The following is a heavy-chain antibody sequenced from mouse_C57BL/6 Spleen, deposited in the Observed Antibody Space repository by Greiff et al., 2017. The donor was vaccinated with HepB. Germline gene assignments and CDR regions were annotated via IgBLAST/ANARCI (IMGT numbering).Heavy chain of an antibody. CDR3: ASNYAMDY. CDR1: GYTFTSYW. J-gene: IGHJ4*01. CDR2: IDPSDSYT. Sequence: QVQLQQPGAELVKPGASVKLSCKASGYTFTSYWMQWVKQRPGQGPEWIGEIDPSDSYTNYNQKFKGKATLTVDTSSSTAYMQLSSLTSEDSAVYYCASNYAMDYWGQGTSVTVSS. V-gene: IGHV1-50*01.